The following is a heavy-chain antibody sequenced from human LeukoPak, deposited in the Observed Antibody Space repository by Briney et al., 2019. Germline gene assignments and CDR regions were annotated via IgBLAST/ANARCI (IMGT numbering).Heavy chain of an antibody. CDR2: INSDESNT. V-gene: IGHV3-74*01. J-gene: IGHJ3*02. CDR1: GFTFSNYL. CDR3: GRGGNGIAI. D-gene: IGHD2-8*01. Sequence: GGSLRLSGAASGFTFSNYLMHWVRQAPGKGLVWVSRINSDESNTNSYADSVKGRFTISRDNAKNTLYLQMNSLRAEDTAVYFCGRGGNGIAIWGQGTTVIVSS.